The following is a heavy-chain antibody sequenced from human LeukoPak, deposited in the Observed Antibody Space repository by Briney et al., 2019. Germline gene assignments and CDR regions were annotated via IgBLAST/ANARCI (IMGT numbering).Heavy chain of an antibody. V-gene: IGHV3-30*18. CDR3: AKDPYRVVFATGNYLDP. CDR1: GFTFSNYG. J-gene: IGHJ5*02. CDR2: ISSGETNI. D-gene: IGHD2-15*01. Sequence: PGGSLRLSCATSGFTFSNYGMHWVRQAPGRGLEWVAVISSGETNIRYGDSVRGRFTVSRDNAKNTVYLQMNSLGADDTAVYYCAKDPYRVVFATGNYLDPWGQGTLVTVSS.